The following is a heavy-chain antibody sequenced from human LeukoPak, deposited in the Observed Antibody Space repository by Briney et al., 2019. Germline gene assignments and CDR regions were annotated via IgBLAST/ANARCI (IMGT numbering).Heavy chain of an antibody. CDR3: ARRPPALGAFDI. Sequence: SETLSLTCTVSGGSISGSSSYWGWIRQSPGRGLEWIGSIYYSDSGQMFYNPSLKGRVTMSADTPKNQFSLRVTSVTAADTAMYYCARRPPALGAFDIWGQGAMVSVSS. CDR2: IYYSDSGQM. CDR1: GGSISGSSSY. J-gene: IGHJ3*02. V-gene: IGHV4-39*01.